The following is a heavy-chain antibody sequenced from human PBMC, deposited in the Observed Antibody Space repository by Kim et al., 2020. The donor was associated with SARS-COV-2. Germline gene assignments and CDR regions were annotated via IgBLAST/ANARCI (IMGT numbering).Heavy chain of an antibody. D-gene: IGHD6-19*01. CDR3: ARVSGWYFDY. CDR2: ISSNGGST. Sequence: GGSLRLSCAASGFTFSTYAMHWVRQAPGKGLEYVSAISSNGGSTYYANSVKGRFTISRDNSKNTLYLQMGSLRAEDMAVYYCARVSGWYFDYWGQGTLVT. V-gene: IGHV3-64*01. J-gene: IGHJ4*02. CDR1: GFTFSTYA.